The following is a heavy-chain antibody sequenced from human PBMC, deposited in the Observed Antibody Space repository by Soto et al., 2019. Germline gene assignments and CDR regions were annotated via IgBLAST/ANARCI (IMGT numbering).Heavy chain of an antibody. J-gene: IGHJ4*02. Sequence: GGSLRLSCAASGFTFDNYGMHWVRQAPGKGLEWVAVIWYDGISKYYADSVKGRFTISRDNSKNTLDLHMISLRAEDTAVYYCARDADYYGSGNYMFWGQGTLVTVSS. CDR2: IWYDGISK. CDR1: GFTFDNYG. CDR3: ARDADYYGSGNYMF. V-gene: IGHV3-33*01. D-gene: IGHD3-10*01.